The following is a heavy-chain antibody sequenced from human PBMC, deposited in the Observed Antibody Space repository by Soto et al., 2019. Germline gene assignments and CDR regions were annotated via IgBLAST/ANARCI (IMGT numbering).Heavy chain of an antibody. Sequence: EVQLVESGGGLVKPGGSLRLSCAASGFTFSSYSMNWVRQAPGKGLGWVSSISSSSSYIYYADSVKGRFTISRDNAKNSLYLQMNSLRAEDTAVYYCARGYHYYDSSGYDKWDAFDIRGQGTMVNVSS. CDR1: GFTFSSYS. CDR2: ISSSSSYI. CDR3: ARGYHYYDSSGYDKWDAFDI. J-gene: IGHJ3*02. D-gene: IGHD3-22*01. V-gene: IGHV3-21*01.